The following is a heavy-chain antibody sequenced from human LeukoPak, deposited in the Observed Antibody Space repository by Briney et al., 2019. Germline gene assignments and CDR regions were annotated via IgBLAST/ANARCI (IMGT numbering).Heavy chain of an antibody. V-gene: IGHV4-59*08. Sequence: SETLSLTCTVSGGSISSYYWSWIRQPPGKGLEWVGYICYSGSTNYNPSLKSRVTISVDTSKNQFSLTPSSVTAADTAVYYCAILGYCSSTSCYRIYYGMDVWGQGTTLTVSS. CDR1: GGSISSYY. CDR2: ICYSGST. CDR3: AILGYCSSTSCYRIYYGMDV. J-gene: IGHJ6*02. D-gene: IGHD2-2*02.